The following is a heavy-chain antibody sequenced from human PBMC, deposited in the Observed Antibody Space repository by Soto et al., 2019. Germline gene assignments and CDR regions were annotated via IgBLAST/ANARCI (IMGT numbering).Heavy chain of an antibody. Sequence: EVQLAESGGGMVQPGGSLRLSCVASGFTFSSYAMHWVRQAPGKGLEYVSSISSNGGTKYYGNSVKGRFTISRDNSKNTLYLQMGSLRAEDMAVYYCVRRVSGNYDYWGQGTMVNVSS. V-gene: IGHV3-64*01. J-gene: IGHJ4*02. D-gene: IGHD1-7*01. CDR3: VRRVSGNYDY. CDR2: ISSNGGTK. CDR1: GFTFSSYA.